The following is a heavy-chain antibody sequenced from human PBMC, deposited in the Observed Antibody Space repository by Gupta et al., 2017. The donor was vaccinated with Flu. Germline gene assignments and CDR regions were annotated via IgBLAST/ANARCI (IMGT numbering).Heavy chain of an antibody. CDR3: ASISGSYRNDY. V-gene: IGHV1-2*02. CDR2: IYPNTGGT. Sequence: HWVRQAPGQGLEWMGWIYPNTGGTNYAQKFQARVTMTRDTSITTVYMELSRLRSDDTAVYYCASISGSYRNDYWGQGTLVTVSS. D-gene: IGHD1-26*01. J-gene: IGHJ4*02.